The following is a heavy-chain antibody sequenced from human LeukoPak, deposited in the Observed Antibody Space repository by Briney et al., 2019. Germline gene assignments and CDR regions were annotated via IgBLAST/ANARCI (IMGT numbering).Heavy chain of an antibody. CDR3: ARELHYDYVWGSDRPFHAFDI. Sequence: SETLSLTCTVSGGSISSYYWSWIRQPPGKGLEWIGYIYYSGSTNYNPSLKSRVTISVDTSKNQFSLKLSSVTAADTAVYYCARELHYDYVWGSDRPFHAFDIWGQGTMVTVSS. D-gene: IGHD3-16*02. V-gene: IGHV4-59*01. CDR1: GGSISSYY. J-gene: IGHJ3*02. CDR2: IYYSGST.